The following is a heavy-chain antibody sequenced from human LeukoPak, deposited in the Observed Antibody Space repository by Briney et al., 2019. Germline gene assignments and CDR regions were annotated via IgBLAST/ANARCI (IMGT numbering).Heavy chain of an antibody. CDR1: GYTLTELS. V-gene: IGHV1-24*01. CDR3: ARDIGYCSGGSCSSDAFDI. J-gene: IGHJ3*02. Sequence: GASVKVSCKVSGYTLTELSMHWVRQAPGKGLEWMGGFDPEDGETIYAQKFQGRVTMTEDTSTDTAYMELSSLRSDDTAVYYCARDIGYCSGGSCSSDAFDIWGQGTMVTVSS. CDR2: FDPEDGET. D-gene: IGHD2-15*01.